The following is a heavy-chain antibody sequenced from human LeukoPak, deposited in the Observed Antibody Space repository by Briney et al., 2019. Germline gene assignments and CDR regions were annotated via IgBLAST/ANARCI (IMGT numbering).Heavy chain of an antibody. J-gene: IGHJ6*02. CDR3: ARDLGIQHYYYYGMDV. V-gene: IGHV3-21*01. CDR1: GFTFSSYS. CDR2: ISSSSSYI. Sequence: GGSLRLSCAASGFTFSSYSMNWVRQAPGKGLEWVSSISSSSSYIYYADLVKGRFTISRDNAKNSLYLQMNSLRAEDTAVYYCARDLGIQHYYYYGMDVWGQGTTVTVSS. D-gene: IGHD5-18*01.